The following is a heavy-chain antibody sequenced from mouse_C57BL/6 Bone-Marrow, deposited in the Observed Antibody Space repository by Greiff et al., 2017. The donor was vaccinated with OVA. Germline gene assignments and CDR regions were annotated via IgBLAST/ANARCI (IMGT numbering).Heavy chain of an antibody. CDR1: GYSFTSYY. V-gene: IGHV1-66*01. CDR3: ARKRSYFYYFGY. Sequence: VKLMESGPELVKPGASVKISCKASGYSFTSYYIHWVKQRPGQGLEWIGWIYPGSGNTKYNEKFKGKATLTADTSSSTAYMQLSSLTSEDSAVYYCARKRSYFYYFGYWGQGTTLTVSS. J-gene: IGHJ2*01. CDR2: IYPGSGNT. D-gene: IGHD2-12*01.